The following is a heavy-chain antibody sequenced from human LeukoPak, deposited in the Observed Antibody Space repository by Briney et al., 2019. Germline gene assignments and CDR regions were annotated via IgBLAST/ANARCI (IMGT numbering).Heavy chain of an antibody. D-gene: IGHD1-26*01. V-gene: IGHV4-61*02. Sequence: SETLSLTCTVSGGSISSGSYYWSWIRQPAGKGLEWIGRIYTSGSTNYNPSLRSRVTISVDTSKNQFSLKLSSVTAADTAVYYCARGGRVGATFTYYYYYMDVWGKGTTVTISS. CDR3: ARGGRVGATFTYYYYYMDV. CDR2: IYTSGST. J-gene: IGHJ6*03. CDR1: GGSISSGSYY.